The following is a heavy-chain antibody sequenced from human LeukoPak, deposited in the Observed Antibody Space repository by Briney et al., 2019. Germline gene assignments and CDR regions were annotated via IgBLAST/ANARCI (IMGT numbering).Heavy chain of an antibody. J-gene: IGHJ5*02. D-gene: IGHD5-12*01. V-gene: IGHV3-30*02. CDR2: IRYDGSNE. CDR1: GFTFSSYS. CDR3: AKNRGYDLEAGVSWFDP. Sequence: GGSLRLSCAASGFTFSSYSMNWVRQAPGKGLEWLTFIRYDGSNEYYADSVKGRFTISRDNFKNTLYLQMNSLRAEDTAVYYCAKNRGYDLEAGVSWFDPWGQGALVTVSS.